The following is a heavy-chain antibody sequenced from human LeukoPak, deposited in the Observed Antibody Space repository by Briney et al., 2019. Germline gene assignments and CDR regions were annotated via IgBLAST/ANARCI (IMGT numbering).Heavy chain of an antibody. CDR2: ISGTGDTT. J-gene: IGHJ4*02. CDR3: AKDRGY. CDR1: GFTFSTYA. V-gene: IGHV3-23*01. Sequence: SGGSLRLSCAASGFTFSTYAMIWVRQAPGKGLEWVSVISGTGDTTYYADSVKGRFTISRDNSKNTLCLQMNSLRADDTAVYYCAKDRGYWGQGTLVTVSS.